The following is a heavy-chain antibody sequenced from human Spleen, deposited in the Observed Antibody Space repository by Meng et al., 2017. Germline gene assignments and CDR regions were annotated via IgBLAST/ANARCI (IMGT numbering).Heavy chain of an antibody. Sequence: GESLKISCKGSGYSFSKYWIGWVRQMPGKGLEWMGIIYPGHSNARYSPSFQGQVTISADKSISTAYLQWSSLKASDTAMYYCARRSWVFDYGMDVWGQGTTVTVSS. CDR1: GYSFSKYW. J-gene: IGHJ6*02. CDR3: ARRSWVFDYGMDV. D-gene: IGHD2-15*01. V-gene: IGHV5-51*01. CDR2: IYPGHSNA.